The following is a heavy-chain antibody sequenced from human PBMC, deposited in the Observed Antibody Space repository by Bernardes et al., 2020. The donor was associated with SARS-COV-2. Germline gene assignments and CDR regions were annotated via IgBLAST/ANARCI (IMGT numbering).Heavy chain of an antibody. V-gene: IGHV3-66*02. CDR2: IYSGGST. Sequence: GGCLSPSSAASGFTLSRNYMSWVRPAPGKGLEWVSVIYSGGSTYYADSVKGRFSISRDNSKNTLYLQMNSLRAEDTAVYYCAGSIAVAGTGADYWGQGTLVTVSS. D-gene: IGHD6-19*01. J-gene: IGHJ4*02. CDR3: AGSIAVAGTGADY. CDR1: GFTLSRNY.